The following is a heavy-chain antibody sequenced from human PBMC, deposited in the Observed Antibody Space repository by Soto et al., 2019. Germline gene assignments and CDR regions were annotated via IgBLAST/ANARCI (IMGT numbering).Heavy chain of an antibody. Sequence: QVQLQESGPGLVKPSQTLSLTCTVSGGSISSGGYYWSWIRQHPGKGLAWIGYIYYSGSTYYNPSLKSRVTISVDTSKNQFSLKLSSVTAADTAVYYCARGSTRQDYYYGMDVWGQGTTVTVSS. D-gene: IGHD2-2*01. CDR3: ARGSTRQDYYYGMDV. V-gene: IGHV4-31*03. CDR1: GGSISSGGYY. J-gene: IGHJ6*02. CDR2: IYYSGST.